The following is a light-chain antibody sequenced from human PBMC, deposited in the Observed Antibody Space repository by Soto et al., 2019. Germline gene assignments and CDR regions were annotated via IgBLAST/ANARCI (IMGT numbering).Light chain of an antibody. CDR3: QQYSNWPFA. CDR1: QSIGTT. J-gene: IGKJ3*01. CDR2: EAS. V-gene: IGKV3-15*01. Sequence: EIVMTQSPATLSVSPGERATLSCRASQSIGTTLAWYQQKPGKAPRLLIYEASTSATGIPVRFSGSGSGTEFALTINGLQSEDSSVYYCQQYSNWPFAFGPGTKVQIK.